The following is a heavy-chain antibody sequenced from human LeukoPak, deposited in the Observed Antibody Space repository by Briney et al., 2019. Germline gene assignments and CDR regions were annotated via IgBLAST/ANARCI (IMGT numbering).Heavy chain of an antibody. J-gene: IGHJ4*02. CDR3: ARGPGYYYDSSGYYYPSPPFDY. CDR1: GGSFSGYY. V-gene: IGHV4-34*01. CDR2: INHSGST. D-gene: IGHD3-22*01. Sequence: PSETLSLTCAVYGGSFSGYYWSWIRQPPGKGLEWIGEINHSGSTNYNPSLKSRVTISVDTPKNQFSLKLSSVTAADTAVYYCARGPGYYYDSSGYYYPSPPFDYWGQGTLVTVSS.